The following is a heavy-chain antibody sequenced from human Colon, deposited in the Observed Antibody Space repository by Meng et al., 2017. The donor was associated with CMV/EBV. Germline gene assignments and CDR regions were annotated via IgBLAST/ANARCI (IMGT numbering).Heavy chain of an antibody. V-gene: IGHV4-4*02. CDR3: AKIPLGYSLSPLVGLDP. CDR1: GVSISSDNW. J-gene: IGHJ5*02. Sequence: GHLQGCGPVLVKPSRTLSLICSVSGVSISSDNWWTWVRQPPGKGLEWIGEIYHSGTTNYNPSLKSRVTISVDKSKNQVSLNLSSVTAADTAVYFCAKIPLGYSLSPLVGLDPWGQGTLVTVSS. D-gene: IGHD5-18*01. CDR2: IYHSGTT.